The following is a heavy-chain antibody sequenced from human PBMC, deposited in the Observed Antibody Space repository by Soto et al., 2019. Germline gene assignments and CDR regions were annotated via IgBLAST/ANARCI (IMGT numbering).Heavy chain of an antibody. V-gene: IGHV1-2*02. CDR3: ASKDSSSKGTYGWFDP. Sequence: ASVKVSCKASGYTFTGYYMHRVRQAPGQGLEWMGWINPNSGGTNYAQKFQGRVTMTRDTSISTAYMALSRLRSDDTAVHYCASKDSSSKGTYGWFDPWGQGTLVTVSS. CDR1: GYTFTGYY. CDR2: INPNSGGT. J-gene: IGHJ5*02. D-gene: IGHD6-6*01.